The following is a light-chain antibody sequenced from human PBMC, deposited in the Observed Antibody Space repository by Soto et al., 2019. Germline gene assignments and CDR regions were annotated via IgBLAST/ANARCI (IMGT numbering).Light chain of an antibody. Sequence: DIQMTQSPSSLPASVGDRVTITCRASKSMSSNLNWYQQRPGKAPELLIFAASSLQSGVPSRFSGSGSGTDFTLTISSLQPADFATYYYQQSYSTPFTFGPGTKVDLK. CDR2: AAS. CDR1: KSMSSN. J-gene: IGKJ3*01. V-gene: IGKV1-39*01. CDR3: QQSYSTPFT.